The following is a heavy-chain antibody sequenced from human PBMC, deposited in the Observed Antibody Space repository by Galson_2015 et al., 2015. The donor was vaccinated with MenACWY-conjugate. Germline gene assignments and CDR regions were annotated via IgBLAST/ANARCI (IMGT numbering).Heavy chain of an antibody. CDR2: IRNKASGATT. J-gene: IGHJ4*02. CDR1: GFRFGDFG. CDR3: SRRADFSSGYSPDY. D-gene: IGHD3-3*01. V-gene: IGHV3-49*03. Sequence: SLRLSCAASGFRFGDFGMRWFRQAPGKGLEWVGIIRNKASGATTEYAASVKGRFTISRDDSKSIAYLEMNNLRTEDTAVYYCSRRADFSSGYSPDYWGQGILVTVSS.